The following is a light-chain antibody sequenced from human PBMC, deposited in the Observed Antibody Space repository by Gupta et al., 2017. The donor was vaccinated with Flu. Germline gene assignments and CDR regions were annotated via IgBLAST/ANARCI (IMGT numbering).Light chain of an antibody. Sequence: PSTLSASVGDRVTITCRASQSISSWLAWYQQKPGKAPKLLIYNASSLESGVPSRFSGSGSGTEFTLTISSLQPDDFATYYCQQENSYPYTFGQGTKLEIK. CDR2: NAS. J-gene: IGKJ2*01. CDR1: QSISSW. CDR3: QQENSYPYT. V-gene: IGKV1-5*03.